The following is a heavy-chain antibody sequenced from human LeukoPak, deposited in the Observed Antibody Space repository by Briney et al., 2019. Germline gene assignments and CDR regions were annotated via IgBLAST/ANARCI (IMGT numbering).Heavy chain of an antibody. J-gene: IGHJ6*02. CDR2: ISAYNGNT. V-gene: IGHV1-18*01. Sequence: ASVKVSCKASGYTFTSYGISWVRQAPGQGLEWMGWISAYNGNTNYAQKLQGRVTMTTDTSTSTAYMELRSLRSDDTAVYYCARDPRGYCSRTSCYGYYGMDVWGQGTTVTASS. CDR3: ARDPRGYCSRTSCYGYYGMDV. CDR1: GYTFTSYG. D-gene: IGHD2-2*01.